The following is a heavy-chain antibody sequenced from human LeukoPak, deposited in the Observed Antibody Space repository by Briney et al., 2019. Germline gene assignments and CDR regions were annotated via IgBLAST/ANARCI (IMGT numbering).Heavy chain of an antibody. CDR1: GGTFSSYA. CDR3: ARDRYYGSGSPHLYYMDV. Sequence: SVKVSCKASGGTFSSYAISWVRQAPGQGLEWMGGIIPIFGTANYAQKFQGRVTITADESTSTAYMELSSLRSEDTAVYYCARDRYYGSGSPHLYYMDVWGKGTTVTVSS. D-gene: IGHD3-10*01. CDR2: IIPIFGTA. V-gene: IGHV1-69*13. J-gene: IGHJ6*03.